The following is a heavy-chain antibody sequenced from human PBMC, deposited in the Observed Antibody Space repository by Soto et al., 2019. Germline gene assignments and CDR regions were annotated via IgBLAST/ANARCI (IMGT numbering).Heavy chain of an antibody. CDR2: ISHSGNT. Sequence: SETLSLTCTVSGGSIISGYWSWIRQPPGKGLEWIGYISHSGNTNYNPSVKSRVTLSVDTPKNQFSLRLSSVTTADTAVYYCAGLRGYAGSPIDYWGQGTLVTVS. J-gene: IGHJ4*02. V-gene: IGHV4-59*01. CDR1: GGSIISGY. D-gene: IGHD2-15*01. CDR3: AGLRGYAGSPIDY.